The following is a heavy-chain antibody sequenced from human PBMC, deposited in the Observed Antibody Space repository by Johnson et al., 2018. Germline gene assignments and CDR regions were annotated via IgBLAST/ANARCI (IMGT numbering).Heavy chain of an antibody. CDR2: ITLGGRNN. V-gene: IGHV3-30*04. CDR3: ARDKFGGYGDLFDS. CDR1: GFTFSSYA. D-gene: IGHD4-17*01. Sequence: QVQLVESGGGVVQXGRSLRLSCAASGFTFSSYAMPWVRQAPGKGLEWVAVITLGGRNNFHADSVEGRFTIYSDKSTNTRYMQMNSLRTEDSAVYYCARDKFGGYGDLFDSWGQGTLVTVSS. J-gene: IGHJ4*02.